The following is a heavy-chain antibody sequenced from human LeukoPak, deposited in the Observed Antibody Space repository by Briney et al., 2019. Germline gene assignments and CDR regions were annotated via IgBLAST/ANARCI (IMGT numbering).Heavy chain of an antibody. CDR1: GYSISSGCY. CDR2: IYHSGST. J-gene: IGHJ4*02. D-gene: IGHD2-15*01. Sequence: PSETLSLTCAVSGYSISSGCYWGWIRQPPGKGLEWIGSIYHSGSTYYNPSPKSRVTISVDTSKNQFSLKLSSVTAADTAVYYCARQEYCSGGSCYHFDYWGQGTLVTVSS. V-gene: IGHV4-38-2*01. CDR3: ARQEYCSGGSCYHFDY.